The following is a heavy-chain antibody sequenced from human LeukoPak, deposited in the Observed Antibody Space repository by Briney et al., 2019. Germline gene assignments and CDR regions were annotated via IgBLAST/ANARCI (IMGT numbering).Heavy chain of an antibody. CDR1: GFTFSTYW. D-gene: IGHD3-22*01. Sequence: GGSLRLSCAASGFTFSTYWMNWVRQAPGKGLEWVSSISTTSSYIYYADSVRGRFTISRDNAKNSLYLQMNSLRAEDTAVYYCAREGPYYYDTSVYYPFDYWGQGALVTVSS. J-gene: IGHJ4*02. CDR3: AREGPYYYDTSVYYPFDY. V-gene: IGHV3-21*01. CDR2: ISTTSSYI.